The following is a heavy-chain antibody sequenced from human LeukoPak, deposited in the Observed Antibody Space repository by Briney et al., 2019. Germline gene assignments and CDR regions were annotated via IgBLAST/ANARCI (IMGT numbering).Heavy chain of an antibody. Sequence: SQTLSLTCAVSGGSISSGGYSWSWIRQPPGKGLEWIGYIYHSGSTYYNPSLKSRVTISVDRSKNQFSLKLSSVTAADTAVYYCARDDPYYYGSGSLGCWGQGTLVTVSS. CDR3: ARDDPYYYGSGSLGC. V-gene: IGHV4-30-2*01. CDR1: GGSISSGGYS. D-gene: IGHD3-10*01. J-gene: IGHJ4*02. CDR2: IYHSGST.